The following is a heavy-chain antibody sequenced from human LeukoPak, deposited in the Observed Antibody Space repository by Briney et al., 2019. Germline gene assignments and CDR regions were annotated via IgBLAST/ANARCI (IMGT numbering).Heavy chain of an antibody. J-gene: IGHJ4*02. CDR1: GFTFSSYG. CDR3: ANWEVAAAGKYPFDY. V-gene: IGHV3-30*02. CDR2: IRYDGSNK. Sequence: PGGSLRLSCAASGFTFSSYGMHWVRQAPGKGLEWVAFIRYDGSNKYYADSVKGRFTISRDNSKNTLYLQMNSLRAEDTAVYYCANWEVAAAGKYPFDYWGQGTLVTVSS. D-gene: IGHD6-13*01.